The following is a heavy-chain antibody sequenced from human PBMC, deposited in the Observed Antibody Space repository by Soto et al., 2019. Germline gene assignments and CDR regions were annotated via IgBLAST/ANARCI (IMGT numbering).Heavy chain of an antibody. CDR2: IIPIFNST. CDR1: GSRFSNYV. V-gene: IGHV1-69*06. Sequence: QVQLVQSGAEVKTPGSSLKVSCKVSGSRFSNYVISWVRQAPGHGLEWLGRIIPIFNSTKYAQNFQGRVTITADKSTSTGSLELSSLRSEDTAVYYCAREGRGKKAGYNGLVSLGYWGQGTLVTVSS. CDR3: AREGRGKKAGYNGLVSLGY. J-gene: IGHJ4*02. D-gene: IGHD2-2*02.